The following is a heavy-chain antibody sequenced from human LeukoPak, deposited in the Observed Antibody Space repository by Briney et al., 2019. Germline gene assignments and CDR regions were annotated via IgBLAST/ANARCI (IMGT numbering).Heavy chain of an antibody. Sequence: PGGSLRLSCAASGFTFSDHYMDWVRQAPGKGLEWVGRIRNKANSYTTEYAASVKGRFTISRDDSKNSLYLQMNSLKCEDTAVYYCAREWDSGSYYLGYLDYWGQGTLVTVSS. J-gene: IGHJ4*02. CDR2: IRNKANSYTT. V-gene: IGHV3-72*01. CDR1: GFTFSDHY. D-gene: IGHD1-26*01. CDR3: AREWDSGSYYLGYLDY.